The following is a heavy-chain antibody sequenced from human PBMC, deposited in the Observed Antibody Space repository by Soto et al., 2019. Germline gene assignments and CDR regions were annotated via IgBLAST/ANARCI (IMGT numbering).Heavy chain of an antibody. CDR1: GGSVSSGSYY. CDR2: IYTSGST. V-gene: IGHV4-61*01. Sequence: SETLSLTCTVSGGSVSSGSYYWSWIRQPPGKGLEWVGRIYTSGSTNYNPSLKSRVTMSVDTSKNQFSLKLSSVTAADTAVYYCARDRPPAFFDYWGQGTLVTVSS. J-gene: IGHJ4*02. CDR3: ARDRPPAFFDY.